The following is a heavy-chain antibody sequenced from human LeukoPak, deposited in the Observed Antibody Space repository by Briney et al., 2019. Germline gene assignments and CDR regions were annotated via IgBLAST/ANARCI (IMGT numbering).Heavy chain of an antibody. D-gene: IGHD6-19*01. Sequence: GGSLRLSCAASGFTFSSYAMTWVRQTPGKGLEWISNISGRGGNTYYTDSVQGRFTISRDNSKNTLFLQMNSLRADDTAVYYCARTSGYGWYYFDYWGQGTLVTVSS. CDR3: ARTSGYGWYYFDY. CDR1: GFTFSSYA. J-gene: IGHJ4*02. CDR2: ISGRGGNT. V-gene: IGHV3-23*01.